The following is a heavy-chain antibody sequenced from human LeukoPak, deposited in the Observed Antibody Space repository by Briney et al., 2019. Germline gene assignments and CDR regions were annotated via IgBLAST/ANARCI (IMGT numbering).Heavy chain of an antibody. CDR3: AKDLEDNWNDVSY. Sequence: GGSLRLSCAASGFTVSSNYMSWVRQAPGKGLEWVSVIYSGGSTYYADSVKGRFTISRDNSKNTLYLQMNSLRAEDTAVYYCAKDLEDNWNDVSYWGQGTLVTVSS. CDR1: GFTVSSNY. J-gene: IGHJ4*02. CDR2: IYSGGST. D-gene: IGHD1-20*01. V-gene: IGHV3-53*01.